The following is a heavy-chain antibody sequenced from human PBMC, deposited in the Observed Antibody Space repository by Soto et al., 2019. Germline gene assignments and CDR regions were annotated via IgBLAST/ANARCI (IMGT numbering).Heavy chain of an antibody. CDR3: ARGRGSGSSFYYYGMDV. Sequence: SETLSLTCTVSGGSISSYYWSWIRQPPGKGLEWIGYIYYSGSTNYNPSLKSRVTISVDTSKNQFSLKLSSVTAADTAVYYCARGRGSGSSFYYYGMDVWGQGTTVTVS. CDR1: GGSISSYY. CDR2: IYYSGST. V-gene: IGHV4-59*01. D-gene: IGHD3-10*01. J-gene: IGHJ6*02.